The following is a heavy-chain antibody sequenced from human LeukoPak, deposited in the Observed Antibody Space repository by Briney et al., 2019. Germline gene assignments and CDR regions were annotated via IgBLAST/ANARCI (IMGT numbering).Heavy chain of an antibody. V-gene: IGHV3-48*03. J-gene: IGHJ4*02. CDR3: ARDHYYGSGNFVPGLPDY. Sequence: GGSLRLSCAASGFTFSSYEMNWVRQAPGKGLEWISYISSSNTIYYADSVKGRFTISRDNANNSLYLQMNSLRAEDTAVYYCARDHYYGSGNFVPGLPDYWGQGTLVTVSS. CDR2: ISSSNTI. CDR1: GFTFSSYE. D-gene: IGHD3-10*01.